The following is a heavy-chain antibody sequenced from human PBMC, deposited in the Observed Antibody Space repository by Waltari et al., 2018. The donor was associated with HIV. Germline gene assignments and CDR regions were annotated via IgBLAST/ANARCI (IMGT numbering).Heavy chain of an antibody. CDR2: ISGDNGNT. D-gene: IGHD3-10*01. Sequence: VQLVQSGAERRKPGASVKVSCRASGYTFSAYTISWVRQAPGQGLEWMGWISGDNGNTNYAQKFQGRVNMTTDTSTSTAHMELRSLRSDDTAVYYCARGVSIVRGVMIRGHMDVWGQGTTVTVSS. CDR3: ARGVSIVRGVMIRGHMDV. J-gene: IGHJ6*02. CDR1: GYTFSAYT. V-gene: IGHV1-18*01.